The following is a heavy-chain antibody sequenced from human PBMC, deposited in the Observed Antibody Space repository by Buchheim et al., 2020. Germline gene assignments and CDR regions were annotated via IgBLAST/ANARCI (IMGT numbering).Heavy chain of an antibody. CDR3: AKSVDFSAYYGMDV. Sequence: DVQLLESGGGLIQPGGSLRLSCAASGFTFSNYAMSWVRQAPGKGLEWVSSISGNIINTYYADSMKGRFTVSRGNSKNMLYLQMGTLRVEDTAAYYCAKSVDFSAYYGMDVWGQGTT. V-gene: IGHV3-23*01. CDR1: GFTFSNYA. J-gene: IGHJ6*02. CDR2: ISGNIINT. D-gene: IGHD3-3*01.